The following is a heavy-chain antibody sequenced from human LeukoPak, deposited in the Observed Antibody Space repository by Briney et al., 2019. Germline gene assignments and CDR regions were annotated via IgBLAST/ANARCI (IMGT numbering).Heavy chain of an antibody. Sequence: QTGGSLRLSCAASGFTFSSLWMHWVRQAPGKGLVWVSRINSDGKITIYAHSVKGRFTISRDNAKNTLYMQMNSLRAEDTAVYYCARATGSGRYGRLDYWGQGTLVTVSS. CDR2: INSDGKIT. D-gene: IGHD1-26*01. J-gene: IGHJ4*02. CDR3: ARATGSGRYGRLDY. V-gene: IGHV3-74*01. CDR1: GFTFSSLW.